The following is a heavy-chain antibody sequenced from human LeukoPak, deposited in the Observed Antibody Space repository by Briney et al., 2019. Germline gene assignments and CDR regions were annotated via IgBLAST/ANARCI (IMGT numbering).Heavy chain of an antibody. V-gene: IGHV3-9*01. J-gene: IGHJ4*02. CDR1: GFTFNDYA. CDR3: AKDTDGAAAGTTWGH. CDR2: ISWNSGSI. D-gene: IGHD6-13*01. Sequence: GRSLRLSCAASGFTFNDYAMHWVRQAPGKGLEWVSGISWNSGSIGYADSVKGRFTISRDNAKNSLYLQMNSLRAEDTALYYCAKDTDGAAAGTTWGHWGQGTLVTVSS.